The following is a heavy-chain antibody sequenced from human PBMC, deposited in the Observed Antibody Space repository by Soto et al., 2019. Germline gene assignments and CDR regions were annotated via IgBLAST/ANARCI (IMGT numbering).Heavy chain of an antibody. CDR3: AETSSYGNYYFDD. V-gene: IGHV3-23*01. J-gene: IGHJ4*02. CDR1: GLTFSNYA. D-gene: IGHD4-17*01. Sequence: GGSLRLSCTASGLTFSNYAMSWVRQAPGKGLEWVSIIGGSGSDTYYADSVKGRFTVSRDNSKNKQYVQMNSLRDEDTAVYYCAETSSYGNYYFDDWGPGTLVTVSS. CDR2: IGGSGSDT.